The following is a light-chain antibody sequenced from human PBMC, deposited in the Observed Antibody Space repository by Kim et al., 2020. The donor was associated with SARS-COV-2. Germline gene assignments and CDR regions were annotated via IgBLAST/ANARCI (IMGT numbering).Light chain of an antibody. J-gene: IGLJ3*02. V-gene: IGLV3-19*01. CDR3: NSRESSANHWM. CDR1: SRRSYD. CDR2: GKN. Sequence: AVGQKVRITCQGDSRRSYDASWDQQKPGQAPVLVFYGKNNRPSGIPDRFSGSYSGNTASLTITAAQAEDEADYYCNSRESSANHWMFGGGTQLTVL.